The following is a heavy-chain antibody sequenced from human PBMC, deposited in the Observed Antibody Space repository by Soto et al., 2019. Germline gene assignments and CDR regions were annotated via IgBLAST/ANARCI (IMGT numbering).Heavy chain of an antibody. CDR2: ISGYNGHT. J-gene: IGHJ6*02. CDR1: GYTFTTYG. D-gene: IGHD3-16*01. V-gene: IGHV1-18*01. CDR3: AREGEMTYYYYGLDF. Sequence: QVQLVQSGAEVRKPGASVKVSCKASGYTFTTYGISWVRQAPGQGLEWMGWISGYNGHTKYAQKFQGRVTMTTDTSTSTVYMDLRSLRSDATAVYYCAREGEMTYYYYGLDFWGQGTTVTVSS.